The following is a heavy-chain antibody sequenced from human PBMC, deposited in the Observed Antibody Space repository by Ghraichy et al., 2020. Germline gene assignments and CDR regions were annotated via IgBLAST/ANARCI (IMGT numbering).Heavy chain of an antibody. CDR2: ISGSGGNT. J-gene: IGHJ6*02. V-gene: IGHV3-23*01. CDR3: AKDQGKVGATWLGGYYYYGMDV. Sequence: GESLNISCAASGFAFSSYAMSWVRQAPGKGLEWVSLISGSGGNTYYAESVKGRFTISRDKPKNTLFLQMSGLRAEDTAVYYCAKDQGKVGATWLGGYYYYGMDVWGQGTTVTVSS. CDR1: GFAFSSYA. D-gene: IGHD1-26*01.